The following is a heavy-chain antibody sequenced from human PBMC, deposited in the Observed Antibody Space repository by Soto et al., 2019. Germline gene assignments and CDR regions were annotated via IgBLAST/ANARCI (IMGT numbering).Heavy chain of an antibody. Sequence: ASVKVPCKVSGYTLTDLSMQWVRQAPGKGLEWMGWISAYNGNTNYAQKLQGRVTMTTDTSTSTAYMELRSLRSDDTAVYYCARSCNGYYDILTGFGGTNWFDPWGQGTLVTVSS. CDR2: ISAYNGNT. CDR3: ARSCNGYYDILTGFGGTNWFDP. J-gene: IGHJ5*02. V-gene: IGHV1-18*01. D-gene: IGHD3-9*01. CDR1: GYTLTDLS.